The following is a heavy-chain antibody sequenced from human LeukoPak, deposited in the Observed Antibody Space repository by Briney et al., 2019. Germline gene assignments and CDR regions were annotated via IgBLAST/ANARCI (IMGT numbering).Heavy chain of an antibody. D-gene: IGHD3-10*01. CDR1: GFTFSSYW. V-gene: IGHV3-7*01. CDR3: ARQAGSGSYYPDY. J-gene: IGHJ4*02. Sequence: GGSLRLSCAASGFTFSSYWMSWVRQAPGKGLEGVANIKQDGSEKYYMDSVNGRFTISRDNAKNSLYLQMNSLRAEDTAVYYCARQAGSGSYYPDYWGQGTLVTVSS. CDR2: IKQDGSEK.